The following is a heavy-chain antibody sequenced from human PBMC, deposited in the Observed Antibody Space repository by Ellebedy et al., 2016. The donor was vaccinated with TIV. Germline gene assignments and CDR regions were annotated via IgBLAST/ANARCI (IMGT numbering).Heavy chain of an antibody. D-gene: IGHD1-26*01. J-gene: IGHJ4*02. CDR2: IDPDDGAT. CDR1: GYIFTAYY. Sequence: ASVKVSCKTSGYIFTAYYMHWVRQAPGQGLEWMGWIDPDDGATNYAQNFQGRVTMTRDTSVSTASMELSRLTSDDTAVYYCARVRGAWVFDYWGQGTLVTVSS. CDR3: ARVRGAWVFDY. V-gene: IGHV1-2*02.